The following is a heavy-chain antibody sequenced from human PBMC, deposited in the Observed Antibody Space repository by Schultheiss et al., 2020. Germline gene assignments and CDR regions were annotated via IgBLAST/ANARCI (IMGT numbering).Heavy chain of an antibody. CDR2: IWYDGSNK. V-gene: IGHV3-33*08. CDR1: GFTFSSYG. D-gene: IGHD3-3*01. Sequence: GGSLRLSCAASGFTFSSYGMHWVRQAPGKGLEWVAVIWYDGSNKYYADSVKGRFTISRDNAKNSLYLQMNSLRDEDTAVYYCARGDFWGGYPDYWGQGTLVTVSS. J-gene: IGHJ4*02. CDR3: ARGDFWGGYPDY.